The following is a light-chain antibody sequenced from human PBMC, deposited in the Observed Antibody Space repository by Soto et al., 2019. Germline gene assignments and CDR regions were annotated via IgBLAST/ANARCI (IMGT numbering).Light chain of an antibody. V-gene: IGKV3-20*01. CDR2: GAS. J-gene: IGKJ4*01. CDR1: QNISRSY. CDR3: QQYGSPLT. Sequence: EIVMTQSPVTLSVSPGERATLSCRASQNISRSYLAWYQQKPGQTPRLLIYGASNRATGIPDRFSGSGSGTDFTLTISRLEPEDFAVYYCQQYGSPLTFGGGTKVDIK.